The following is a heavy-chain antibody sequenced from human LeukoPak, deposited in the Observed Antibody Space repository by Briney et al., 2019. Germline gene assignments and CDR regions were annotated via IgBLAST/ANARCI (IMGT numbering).Heavy chain of an antibody. D-gene: IGHD6-6*01. CDR2: INSNGDEI. Sequence: GGSLRLSCAASGFTFSTYAMTWVRQAPGKGLEWVSGINSNGDEIYYADSVRGRFTISRDNSNNALYLQIDSLRAEDTAVYYCANWIGSSSRDYWGQGTLVTVSS. CDR3: ANWIGSSSRDY. V-gene: IGHV3-23*01. J-gene: IGHJ4*02. CDR1: GFTFSTYA.